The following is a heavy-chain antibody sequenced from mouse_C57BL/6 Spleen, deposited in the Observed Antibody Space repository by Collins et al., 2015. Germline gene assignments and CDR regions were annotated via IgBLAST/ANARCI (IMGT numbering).Heavy chain of an antibody. CDR1: GYTFTSYW. J-gene: IGHJ2*01. D-gene: IGHD1-1*01. CDR2: IHPNSGST. CDR3: APITTVVSYFDY. V-gene: IGHV1-64*01. Sequence: QVQLQQPGAELVKPGASVKLSCRASGYTFTSYWMHWVKQRPGQGLEWIGMIHPNSGSTNYNEKFKSKATLTVDKSSSTAYMQLSSLTSEDSAVYYCAPITTVVSYFDYWGQGTTLTVSS.